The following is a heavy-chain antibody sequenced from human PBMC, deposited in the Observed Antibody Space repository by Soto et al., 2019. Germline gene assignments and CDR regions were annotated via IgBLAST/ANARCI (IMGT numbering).Heavy chain of an antibody. CDR1: GGTFSNYT. CDR2: VIPILGVP. V-gene: IGHV1-69*08. J-gene: IGHJ5*01. Sequence: QVQLVQSGAEVKKPGSSVKVSCKASGGTFSNYTISWVRQAPGQGLEWMGRVIPILGVPNYAQKYQGRVTIAADTSTSAAYMKLSSLRSEDTAVYFCATDRYYILTGFYSERGLTWFDSWGQGTLVTVSS. D-gene: IGHD3-9*01. CDR3: ATDRYYILTGFYSERGLTWFDS.